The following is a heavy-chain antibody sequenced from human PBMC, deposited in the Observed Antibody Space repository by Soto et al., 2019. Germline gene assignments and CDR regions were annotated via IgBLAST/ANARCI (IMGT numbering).Heavy chain of an antibody. CDR3: ARGNYDILTGYLDYYYYYYMDF. J-gene: IGHJ6*03. V-gene: IGHV1-18*01. CDR2: ISAYNGNT. D-gene: IGHD3-9*01. CDR1: GYTFTSYG. Sequence: QVQLVQSGAEVKKPGASVKVSCKASGYTFTSYGISWVRQAPGQGLEWMGWISAYNGNTNYAEKLQGRVTMTTDTSKSRAYMELRSLRSDDTAVYYCARGNYDILTGYLDYYYYYYMDFWGKGTTVTVSS.